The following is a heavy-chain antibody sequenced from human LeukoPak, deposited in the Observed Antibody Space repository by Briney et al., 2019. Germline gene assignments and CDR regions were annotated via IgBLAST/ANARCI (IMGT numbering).Heavy chain of an antibody. V-gene: IGHV1-69*13. Sequence: ASVKVSCKASGGTFSSYAISWVRQAPGQGLEWMGGIIPIFGTANYAQKFQGRVTITADESTSTAYMELSSLRSEDTAVYYCARGPTNGDTAMGDYWGQGTLVTVSS. CDR2: IIPIFGTA. D-gene: IGHD5-18*01. CDR1: GGTFSSYA. J-gene: IGHJ4*02. CDR3: ARGPTNGDTAMGDY.